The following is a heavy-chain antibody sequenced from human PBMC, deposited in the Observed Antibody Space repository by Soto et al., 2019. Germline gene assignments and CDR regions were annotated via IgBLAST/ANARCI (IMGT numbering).Heavy chain of an antibody. D-gene: IGHD3-3*01. J-gene: IGHJ6*02. CDR1: GFTFSSYA. V-gene: IGHV3-64*01. CDR3: ARGSGRGARYYYYGMDV. Sequence: GGSLRLSCAASGFTFSSYAMHWVRQAPGKGLEYVSAISSNGGSTYYANSVKGRFTISRDNSKNTLYLQMGSLRAEDMAVYYCARGSGRGARYYYYGMDVWGQGTTVTVSS. CDR2: ISSNGGST.